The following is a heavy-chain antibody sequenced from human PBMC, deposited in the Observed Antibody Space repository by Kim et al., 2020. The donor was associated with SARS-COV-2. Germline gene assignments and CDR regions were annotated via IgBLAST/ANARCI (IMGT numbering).Heavy chain of an antibody. CDR2: ISSNGADP. CDR1: GFIFDTYA. D-gene: IGHD2-2*01. V-gene: IGHV3-64*02. J-gene: IGHJ4*02. Sequence: GGSLRLSCAASGFIFDTYAMHWVRQTPGKGLEYVSAISSNGADPYYADSVRGRFTISRDNSRNTLYLQMGSLRGEDMDVYYCAREGGHCSGTACYVFDYWGEATLLSV. CDR3: AREGGHCSGTACYVFDY.